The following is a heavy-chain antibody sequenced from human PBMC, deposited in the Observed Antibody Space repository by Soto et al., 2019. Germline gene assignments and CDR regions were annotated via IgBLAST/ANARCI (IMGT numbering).Heavy chain of an antibody. J-gene: IGHJ6*03. V-gene: IGHV3-74*01. CDR2: INNHGSSR. CDR3: VRGGFEDYYYCMDL. D-gene: IGHD3-10*01. CDR1: GFSFSNYG. Sequence: EVQLVESGGGLVQPGGSLRLSCADSGFSFSNYGMHWVRQAPGKGLVWVSHINNHGSSRSYADSVKGRFTISRDNAKNTLYLQMNSLRVEDTAIYYSVRGGFEDYYYCMDLWGKGTTVTVSS.